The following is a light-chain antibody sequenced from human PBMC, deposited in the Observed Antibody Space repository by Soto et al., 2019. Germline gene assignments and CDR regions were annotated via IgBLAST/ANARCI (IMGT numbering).Light chain of an antibody. CDR1: QSVSNF. Sequence: EKVMTQSPATLSMSPGERATLXCXASQSVSNFLAWYQQKPGQTPRLLIYGASTRATGIPARFSGSGSGTEFTLTISSLQSEDFAVYYCQQYSNWPSWTFGQGTKVEVK. CDR3: QQYSNWPSWT. V-gene: IGKV3-15*01. J-gene: IGKJ1*01. CDR2: GAS.